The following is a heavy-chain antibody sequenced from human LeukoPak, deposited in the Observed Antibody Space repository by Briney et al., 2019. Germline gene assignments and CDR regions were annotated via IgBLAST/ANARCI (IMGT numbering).Heavy chain of an antibody. J-gene: IGHJ4*02. D-gene: IGHD3-9*01. CDR1: GFTFSSYA. V-gene: IGHV3-30*04. Sequence: GRSLRLSCAASGFTFSSYAMHWVRQAPGKGLEWVAVISYDGSNKYYADSVKGRFTISRDNSKNTLYLPSNSLRGEDTAVYYCARDRDYDNLAGYFDYWGQGTLVTVSS. CDR3: ARDRDYDNLAGYFDY. CDR2: ISYDGSNK.